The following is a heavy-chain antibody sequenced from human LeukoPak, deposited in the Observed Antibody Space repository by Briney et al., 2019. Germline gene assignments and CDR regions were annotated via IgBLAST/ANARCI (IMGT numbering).Heavy chain of an antibody. J-gene: IGHJ4*02. CDR2: IYYSGST. D-gene: IGHD3-10*01. Sequence: SXXXXVSGGXISSXXXXXIXXXXXXXXEXXGYIYYSGSTNYNPSLKSRVTISVDTSKNQFSLKLSSVTAADTAVYYCARGITKVRGVSPYYFDYWGQGTLVTVSS. V-gene: IGHV4-59*08. CDR3: ARGITKVRGVSPYYFDY. CDR1: GGXISSXX.